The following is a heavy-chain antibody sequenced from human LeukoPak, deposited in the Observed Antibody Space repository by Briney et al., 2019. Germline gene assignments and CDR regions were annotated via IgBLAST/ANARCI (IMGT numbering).Heavy chain of an antibody. CDR2: ISYSGST. CDR3: AREPGFDSSGYLNWFDP. J-gene: IGHJ5*02. D-gene: IGHD3-22*01. CDR1: GGSISSYY. V-gene: IGHV4-59*01. Sequence: PSETLSLTCTVSGGSISSYYWSWIWQPPVKGLEWIACISYSGSTKYNPSLKIRVTISVDTSKNQLSLKLSSVTAADTAVYYCAREPGFDSSGYLNWFDPWGQGTLVTVSS.